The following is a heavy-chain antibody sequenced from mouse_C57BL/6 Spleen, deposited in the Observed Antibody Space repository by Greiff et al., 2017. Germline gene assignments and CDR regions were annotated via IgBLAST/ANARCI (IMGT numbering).Heavy chain of an antibody. CDR2: IDPSDSYS. Sequence: QVQLQQPGAELVRPGTSVKLSCKASGYTFTSYWMHWVKQRPGQGLEWIGVIDPSDSYSNYNQKFKGKATLTVDTSSSTAYMQLSSLTSEDSAVFYCARGGLYSNRDDWGPGTTLTVSS. J-gene: IGHJ2*01. CDR1: GYTFTSYW. V-gene: IGHV1-59*01. D-gene: IGHD2-5*01. CDR3: ARGGLYSNRDD.